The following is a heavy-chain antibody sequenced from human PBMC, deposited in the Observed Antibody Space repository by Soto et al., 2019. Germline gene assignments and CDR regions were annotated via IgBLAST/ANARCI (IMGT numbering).Heavy chain of an antibody. V-gene: IGHV4-59*01. CDR2: IYYSGRT. CDR1: GGSISSYY. D-gene: IGHD2-15*01. J-gene: IGHJ5*02. CDR3: ARYCSGGSCYLDP. Sequence: PSETLSLTCTVSGGSISSYYWSWIRHPPGKGLEWIGYIYYSGRTNYNPSLKSRVTISVDTSKNQFSLKLSSATAADTAVYYCARYCSGGSCYLDPWGQGTLVTVSS.